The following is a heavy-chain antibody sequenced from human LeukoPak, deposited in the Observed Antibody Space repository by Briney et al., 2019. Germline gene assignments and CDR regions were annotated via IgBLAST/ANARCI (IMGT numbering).Heavy chain of an antibody. CDR3: ARGGGYSYGSGSFDY. CDR2: IYYSGST. J-gene: IGHJ4*02. Sequence: PETLSLTCTVSGGSISSYYWSWIRQPPGKGLEWIGYIYYSGSTNYNPSLKSRVTISVDTSKNQFSLKLSSVTAADTAVYYCARGGGYSYGSGSFDYWGQGTLVTVSS. V-gene: IGHV4-59*01. CDR1: GGSISSYY. D-gene: IGHD5-18*01.